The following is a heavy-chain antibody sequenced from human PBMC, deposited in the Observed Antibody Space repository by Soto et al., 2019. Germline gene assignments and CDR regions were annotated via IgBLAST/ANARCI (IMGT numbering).Heavy chain of an antibody. CDR3: AIVRSWDYYGSGSYGMDV. V-gene: IGHV3-74*01. CDR1: GFTFSSYW. Sequence: GGSLRLSCAASGFTFSSYWMHWVRQAPGKGLMWVSRINSDGSSTSYADSEKGRFTISKDNAKNTLYLQMHSLRAKDTAVYYCAIVRSWDYYGSGSYGMDVWGQGTMVTVSS. CDR2: INSDGSST. D-gene: IGHD3-10*01. J-gene: IGHJ6*02.